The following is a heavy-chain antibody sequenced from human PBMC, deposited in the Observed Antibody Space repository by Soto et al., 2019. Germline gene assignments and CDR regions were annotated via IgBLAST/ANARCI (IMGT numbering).Heavy chain of an antibody. CDR2: IWYDGSNK. CDR1: GFTFRNFG. V-gene: IGHV3-33*08. D-gene: IGHD5-12*01. Sequence: QVRLVESGGGVVQPGRSLRLSCSASGFTFRNFGFHWVRQAPGKGLEWVALIWYDGSNKYYAESLKGRVSISRDNSKNTLYVEMKSLRFEETAVYYCARDGDIQGGPPPKNYAMDVWGEGTTVTVSS. J-gene: IGHJ6*04. CDR3: ARDGDIQGGPPPKNYAMDV.